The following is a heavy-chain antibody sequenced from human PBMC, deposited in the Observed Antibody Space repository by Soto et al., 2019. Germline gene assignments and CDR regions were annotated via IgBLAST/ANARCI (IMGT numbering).Heavy chain of an antibody. D-gene: IGHD3-22*01. Sequence: ASGKVSCKASCYTFTSYGISWVRQAPGQGLEWMGWISAYNGNTNYAQKLQGRVTMTPDTSTSTAYMELRTLRPDDTAVYYCARVKGSGYHNWFDPWSQGTLVTVSS. V-gene: IGHV1-18*01. J-gene: IGHJ5*02. CDR2: ISAYNGNT. CDR1: CYTFTSYG. CDR3: ARVKGSGYHNWFDP.